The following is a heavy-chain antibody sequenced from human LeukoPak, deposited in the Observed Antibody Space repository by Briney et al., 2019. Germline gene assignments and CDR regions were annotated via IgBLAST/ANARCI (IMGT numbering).Heavy chain of an antibody. CDR3: ARGRYCSGGSCWYYYYYMDV. CDR1: GYTFTSYG. CDR2: ISAYNGNT. V-gene: IGHV1-18*01. J-gene: IGHJ6*03. D-gene: IGHD2-15*01. Sequence: ASVKVSCKASGYTFTSYGISWVRQAPGQGLEWMGWISAYNGNTNYAQKLQGRVTMTTDTSTSTAYMELRSLRSDDTAVYYCARGRYCSGGSCWYYYYYMDVWGKGTTVTVSS.